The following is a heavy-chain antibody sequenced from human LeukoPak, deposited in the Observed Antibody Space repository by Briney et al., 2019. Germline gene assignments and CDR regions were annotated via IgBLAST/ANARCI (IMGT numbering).Heavy chain of an antibody. J-gene: IGHJ4*02. CDR3: ARSIVGANIIDY. D-gene: IGHD1-26*01. V-gene: IGHV1-18*01. CDR1: GYTFTSYG. Sequence: GASAKVSCKASGYTFTSYGITWVRQAPGQGLEWMGWISGYNGNTNYAQKFQGRVTMTRDTSISTAYMELSRLRSDDTAVYYCARSIVGANIIDYWGQGTLVTVSS. CDR2: ISGYNGNT.